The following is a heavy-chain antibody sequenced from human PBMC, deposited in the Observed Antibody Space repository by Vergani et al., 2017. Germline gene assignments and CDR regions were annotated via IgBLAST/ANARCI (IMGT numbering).Heavy chain of an antibody. V-gene: IGHV1-69-2*01. Sequence: EVQLVQSGAEVKKPGATMKISCKVSGYTFTDYYMHWVKQAPGKGLGCMGLVDPEDGETIYAEKFKGRVTIAADTSTDTAHLELSSLRSEDTAVYYCATPQTVTTGGMEVWGQGTTVIVSS. J-gene: IGHJ6*02. D-gene: IGHD4-17*01. CDR3: ATPQTVTTGGMEV. CDR1: GYTFTDYY. CDR2: VDPEDGET.